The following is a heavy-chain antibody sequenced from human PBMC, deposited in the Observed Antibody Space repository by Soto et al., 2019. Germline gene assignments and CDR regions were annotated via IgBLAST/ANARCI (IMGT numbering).Heavy chain of an antibody. CDR1: GFTFSSHA. CDR2: ISGSGGST. J-gene: IGHJ4*02. D-gene: IGHD2-8*01. CDR3: AKLRDFVVLPAGILDY. Sequence: GGSLRLRWAASGFTFSSHAMSWVRQAPGKGLEWVSAISGSGGSTYYTPSVKGRFTISRDDFRNTLYLQMNSLRTEDTAIYYCAKLRDFVVLPAGILDYWGPGTLVTVSS. V-gene: IGHV3-23*01.